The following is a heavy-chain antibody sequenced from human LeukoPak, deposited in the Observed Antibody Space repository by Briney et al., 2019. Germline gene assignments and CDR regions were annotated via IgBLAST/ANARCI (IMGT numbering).Heavy chain of an antibody. D-gene: IGHD3-16*01. V-gene: IGHV4-34*01. CDR1: GGSLSGYY. Sequence: SETLSLTCAVYGGSLSGYYWSWIRQPPGKGLEWIGEINHSGSTNYNPSLKSRVTISVDTSKNQFSLKLSSVTAADTAVYYCARDRWGRFDYWGQGTLVTVSS. CDR3: ARDRWGRFDY. CDR2: INHSGST. J-gene: IGHJ4*02.